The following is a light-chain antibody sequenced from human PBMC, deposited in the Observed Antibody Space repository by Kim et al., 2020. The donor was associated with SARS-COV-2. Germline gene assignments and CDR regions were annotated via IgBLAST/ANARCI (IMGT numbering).Light chain of an antibody. Sequence: SPGERATLSCTASQTISGNDLAWYQQTPGQAPRVLIHGASSRATGIPGRFSGSGSGTDFTLTISRLEPEDFAVYYCQQYGGSPWTFGHGTKVEIK. CDR2: GAS. V-gene: IGKV3-20*01. CDR3: QQYGGSPWT. CDR1: QTISGND. J-gene: IGKJ1*01.